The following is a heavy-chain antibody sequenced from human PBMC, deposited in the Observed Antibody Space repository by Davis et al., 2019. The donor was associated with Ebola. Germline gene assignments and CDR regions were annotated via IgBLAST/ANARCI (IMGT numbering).Heavy chain of an antibody. Sequence: PGGSLRLSCAASGFTFSAYYMSWIRQAPGKGLDWVADISGPGAPYYADSVKGRFTISRDNSKNTLYLEMNSLTADDTATYYCSTQLPTWNWVYWGRGTLVTVAS. CDR1: GFTFSAYY. J-gene: IGHJ4*02. CDR3: STQLPTWNWVY. V-gene: IGHV3-23*01. CDR2: ISGPGAP. D-gene: IGHD1-7*01.